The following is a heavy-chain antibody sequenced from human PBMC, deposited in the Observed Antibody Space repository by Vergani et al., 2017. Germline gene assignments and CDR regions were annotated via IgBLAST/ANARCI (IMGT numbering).Heavy chain of an antibody. CDR2: IYHSGST. D-gene: IGHD2-2*01. V-gene: IGHV4-38-2*01. Sequence: QVQLQESGPGLVKPSETLSLTCAVSGYSISSGYYWGWIRQPPGKGLEWIGLIYHSGSTYYKPSLKRRVTLSVDTSKNQFALKLSSVTAADTAVYYCARHSRYCSSTSCHYYYYYMDVWGKGTTVTVSS. J-gene: IGHJ6*03. CDR1: GYSISSGYY. CDR3: ARHSRYCSSTSCHYYYYYMDV.